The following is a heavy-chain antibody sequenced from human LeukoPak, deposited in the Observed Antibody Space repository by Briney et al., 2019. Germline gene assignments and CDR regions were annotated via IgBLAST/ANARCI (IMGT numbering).Heavy chain of an antibody. CDR3: AKRDSSGSLPRLFDF. J-gene: IGHJ4*02. CDR1: GFTFSDSA. CDR2: IRNRPNSYAT. V-gene: IGHV3-73*01. D-gene: IGHD6-19*01. Sequence: AGGSLRLSCAASGFTFSDSAMHWVRQASGKGLEWVGRIRNRPNSYATSYSASVKGRFTISRDDSKSTAYLQMNSLRTDDTAVYYCAKRDSSGSLPRLFDFWGQGTLVTVSS.